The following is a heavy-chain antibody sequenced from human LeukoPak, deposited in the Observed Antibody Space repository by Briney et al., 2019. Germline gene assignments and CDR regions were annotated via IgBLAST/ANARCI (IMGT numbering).Heavy chain of an antibody. J-gene: IGHJ6*03. Sequence: SETLSLTCTVSGYSISSGYYWGWIRQPPGKGLEWTGSIYHSGSTYYNPSLKSRVTISVDTSKNQFSLKLSSVSAADTAVYYCARGVCSGGSCHSGADYYYYYMDVWGKGTTVTVSS. D-gene: IGHD2-15*01. V-gene: IGHV4-38-2*02. CDR2: IYHSGST. CDR3: ARGVCSGGSCHSGADYYYYYMDV. CDR1: GYSISSGYY.